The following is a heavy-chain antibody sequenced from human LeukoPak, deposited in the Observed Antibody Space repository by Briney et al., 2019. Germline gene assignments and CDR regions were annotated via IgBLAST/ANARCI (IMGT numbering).Heavy chain of an antibody. Sequence: PGGSLRLSCAASEFSFNRHWMSWVRQAPGKGLEWVATIRQDGSVTHYVDSVKGRFIISRDNARDSLSLHMYSLRDEDTAMYYCARNDGYSYGDDAFDIWGQGTMVTVSS. J-gene: IGHJ3*02. CDR2: IRQDGSVT. CDR1: EFSFNRHW. V-gene: IGHV3-7*01. D-gene: IGHD5-18*01. CDR3: ARNDGYSYGDDAFDI.